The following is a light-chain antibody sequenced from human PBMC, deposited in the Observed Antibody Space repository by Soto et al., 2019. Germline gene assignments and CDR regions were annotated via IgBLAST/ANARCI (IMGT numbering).Light chain of an antibody. CDR3: MQALRTPFT. V-gene: IGKV2-28*01. CDR2: LGS. J-gene: IGKJ3*01. Sequence: DIVVTHSPLSLPVTPGEPASISCRSSQSLLHSNGYNYLDWYLQKPGQSPQLLIYLGSNRASGVPDRFSGSGSGTDFTLKISRVEAEDVGVYYCMQALRTPFTFGPGTKVDIK. CDR1: QSLLHSNGYNY.